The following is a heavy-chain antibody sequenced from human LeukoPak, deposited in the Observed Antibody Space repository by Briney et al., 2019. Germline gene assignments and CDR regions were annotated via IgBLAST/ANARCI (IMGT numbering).Heavy chain of an antibody. Sequence: ASVTVSFTASGYTFTSYGISWVRQAPGQGLEWMGWISAYNGNTNYAQKLQGRVTMTTDTSTSTAYMELRSLRSDDTAVYYCARGYYDILTGYYSHAFDIWGQGTMVTVSS. CDR2: ISAYNGNT. J-gene: IGHJ3*02. CDR1: GYTFTSYG. V-gene: IGHV1-18*04. CDR3: ARGYYDILTGYYSHAFDI. D-gene: IGHD3-9*01.